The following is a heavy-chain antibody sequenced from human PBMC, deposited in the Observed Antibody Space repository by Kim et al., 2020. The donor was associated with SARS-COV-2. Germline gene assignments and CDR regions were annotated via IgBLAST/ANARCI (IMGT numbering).Heavy chain of an antibody. J-gene: IGHJ4*02. CDR1: GYTFTSYD. CDR3: AVVTAILG. D-gene: IGHD2-21*02. CDR2: INPGSGNT. V-gene: IGHV1-3*01. Sequence: ASVKVSCKASGYTFTSYDIHWVRQAPGQGLEWMGWINPGSGNTKSSQKFQGRVTITRDTSASTAYMELSSLRSEDAALYYCAVVTAILGWGQGTLVTGSS.